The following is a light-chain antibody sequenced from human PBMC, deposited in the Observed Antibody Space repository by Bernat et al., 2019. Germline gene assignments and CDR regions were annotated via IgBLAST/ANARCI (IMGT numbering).Light chain of an antibody. V-gene: IGKV1-39*01. Sequence: DIQMTQSPSSLSASVGDRVTITCRASQTISSDLNWYRQKPGKAPELLIYAASNLQSGVPLRFSGSGSGAGFTLTISSLQPEDFATYFCQQSYTLPFTFGPGTKVLIK. J-gene: IGKJ3*01. CDR3: QQSYTLPFT. CDR1: QTISSD. CDR2: AAS.